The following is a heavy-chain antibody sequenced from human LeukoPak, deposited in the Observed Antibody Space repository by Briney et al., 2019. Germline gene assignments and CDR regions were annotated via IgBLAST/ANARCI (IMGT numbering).Heavy chain of an antibody. CDR1: GFTFSDYY. Sequence: PGGSLRLSCAVSGFTFSDYYMDWVRQAAGKGLEWVGRSRNKDHRYSTEYAASVKGRFTISRDESKNSLFLQMKSLKIEDTAIYYCVRGHDSFDYWGQGTLVTVSS. J-gene: IGHJ4*02. D-gene: IGHD3-3*01. V-gene: IGHV3-72*01. CDR3: VRGHDSFDY. CDR2: SRNKDHRYST.